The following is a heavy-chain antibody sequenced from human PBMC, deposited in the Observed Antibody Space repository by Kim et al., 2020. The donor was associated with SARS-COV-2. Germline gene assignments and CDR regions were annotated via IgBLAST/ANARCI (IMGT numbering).Heavy chain of an antibody. Sequence: GGSLRLSCAASQFTFSNYAMHWVRQAPGKGLEWVSAISGTGDTTYYADSVKGRFTISRDKSKNTVYLQMSSLRADDTAVYYCAKGDGYTPPDYFDYWGQGTLVTVSS. CDR3: AKGDGYTPPDYFDY. D-gene: IGHD6-25*01. CDR1: QFTFSNYA. V-gene: IGHV3-23*01. J-gene: IGHJ4*02. CDR2: ISGTGDTT.